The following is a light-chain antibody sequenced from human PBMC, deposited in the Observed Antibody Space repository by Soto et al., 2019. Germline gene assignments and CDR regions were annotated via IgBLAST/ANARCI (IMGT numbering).Light chain of an antibody. Sequence: EIVVTHSPGTLSVSPEERATLSCRASQTVSRQLAWSPPKPGQTPRLPIFGASTRATGIPDRFSGSGSGTYFTLTISSLQSEDFAEWYCHNYIAWPLNRTVLT. V-gene: IGKV3-15*01. CDR2: GAS. CDR3: HNYIAWPLNRTVLT. J-gene: IGKJ4*02. CDR1: QTVSRQ.